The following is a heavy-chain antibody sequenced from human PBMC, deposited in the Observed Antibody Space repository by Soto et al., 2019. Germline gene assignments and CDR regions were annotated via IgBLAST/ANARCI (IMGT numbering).Heavy chain of an antibody. D-gene: IGHD6-13*01. J-gene: IGHJ4*02. Sequence: QVELVESGGGVVQPGRSLRLSCAASGFTFSSYGMHWVRQAPGKGLDWVAVIWYDGSDKYYADSVKGRFTISRDNSRNTLYLQINSLRDEDTAVYYCVRAAAGNSPFDYWGQGTLVTVSS. V-gene: IGHV3-33*01. CDR2: IWYDGSDK. CDR1: GFTFSSYG. CDR3: VRAAAGNSPFDY.